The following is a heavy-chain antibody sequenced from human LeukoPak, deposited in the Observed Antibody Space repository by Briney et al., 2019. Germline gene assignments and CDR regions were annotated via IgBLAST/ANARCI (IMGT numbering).Heavy chain of an antibody. CDR3: ARGLAAAGTPY. CDR1: GFTFSSYE. D-gene: IGHD6-13*01. J-gene: IGHJ4*02. V-gene: IGHV3-48*03. CDR2: ISSSGSTI. Sequence: GGSLRLFCAASGFTFSSYEMNWVRQAPGKGLEWVSYISSSGSTIYYADSVKGRFTISRDNAKNSLYLQMNSLRAEDTALYYCARGLAAAGTPYWGQGTLVTVSS.